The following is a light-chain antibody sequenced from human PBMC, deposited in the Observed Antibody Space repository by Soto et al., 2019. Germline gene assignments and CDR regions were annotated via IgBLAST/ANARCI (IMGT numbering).Light chain of an antibody. CDR1: QSVSSNF. Sequence: ETVLTQSPVTLSVSRGERVILSCRASQSVSSNFIAWYQQKPGQAPRLLISDASNRATGVPDRFSGSGSGTDFTITISRLEPEDFAVYFCQQNDDSLWTFGQGTKV. V-gene: IGKV3-20*01. CDR2: DAS. J-gene: IGKJ1*01. CDR3: QQNDDSLWT.